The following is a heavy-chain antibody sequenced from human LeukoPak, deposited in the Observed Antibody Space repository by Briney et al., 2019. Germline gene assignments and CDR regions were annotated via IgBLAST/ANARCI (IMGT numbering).Heavy chain of an antibody. CDR3: ARRTDYGDYVFDY. D-gene: IGHD4-17*01. V-gene: IGHV3-7*01. J-gene: IGHJ4*02. CDR2: IKQDGSEK. Sequence: GGSLRLSCAASGFTFSSYWMSWVRQAPGKGLEWVANIKQDGSEKYYVDSVKGRFTISRDNAKNSLYLQMNSLRADDTAVYFCARRTDYGDYVFDYWGQGTLVTVSS. CDR1: GFTFSSYW.